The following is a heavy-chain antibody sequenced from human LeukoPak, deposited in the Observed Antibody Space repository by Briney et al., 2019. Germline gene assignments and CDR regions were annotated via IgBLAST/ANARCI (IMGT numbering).Heavy chain of an antibody. V-gene: IGHV2-70*01. Sequence: SGPALVNPTQTLTLTCTFSGFSLRTRGGCVSWISQPPGKALEWLSLIAWDDDKYYSTSLKTRLTISKDTSKNQVVLTMTNMDPADTATYYCARIQRASNYNYFYSYGMDVWGQGTTVTVSS. CDR1: GFSLRTRGGC. J-gene: IGHJ6*02. CDR2: IAWDDDK. D-gene: IGHD4-11*01. CDR3: ARIQRASNYNYFYSYGMDV.